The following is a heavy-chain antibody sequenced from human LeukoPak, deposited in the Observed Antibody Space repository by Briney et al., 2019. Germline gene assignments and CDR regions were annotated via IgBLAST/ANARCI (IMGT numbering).Heavy chain of an antibody. CDR2: IIPIFGTA. Sequence: APVKVSCKASGGTFSSYAISWVRQAPGQGLEWMGRIIPIFGTANYAQKFQGRVTITTDESTSTAYMELSSLRSEDTAVYYCASDVTIFGVRDYYFDYWGQGTLVTVSS. J-gene: IGHJ4*02. CDR1: GGTFSSYA. CDR3: ASDVTIFGVRDYYFDY. D-gene: IGHD3-3*01. V-gene: IGHV1-69*05.